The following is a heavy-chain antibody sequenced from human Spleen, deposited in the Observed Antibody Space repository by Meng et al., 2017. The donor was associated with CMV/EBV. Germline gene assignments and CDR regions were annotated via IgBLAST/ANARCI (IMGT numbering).Heavy chain of an antibody. CDR2: ISYDGNNR. J-gene: IGHJ4*02. Sequence: GGSLRLSCAASGFTFNTYAMHWVRQAPGKGLEWVAVISYDGNNRYYADSVKGRFTISRDNSESTLYLQMNSLRAEDTSTYYCASLILGFGDYGLDYWGQGMMVTVSS. V-gene: IGHV3-30*01. CDR3: ASLILGFGDYGLDY. D-gene: IGHD4-17*01. CDR1: GFTFNTYA.